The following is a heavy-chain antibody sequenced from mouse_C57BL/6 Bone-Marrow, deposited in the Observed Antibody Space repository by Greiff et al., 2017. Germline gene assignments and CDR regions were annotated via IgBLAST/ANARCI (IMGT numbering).Heavy chain of an antibody. Sequence: EVHLVESGGGLVKPGGSLKLSCAASGFTFSSYAMSWVRQTPEKRLEWVATISDGGSYTYYPDNVKGRFTISRDNAKNNLSLQMSHLKSEDTAMYYCARDRTTMVTPFAYWGQGTLVTVSA. CDR2: ISDGGSYT. J-gene: IGHJ3*01. CDR1: GFTFSSYA. V-gene: IGHV5-4*01. CDR3: ARDRTTMVTPFAY. D-gene: IGHD2-2*01.